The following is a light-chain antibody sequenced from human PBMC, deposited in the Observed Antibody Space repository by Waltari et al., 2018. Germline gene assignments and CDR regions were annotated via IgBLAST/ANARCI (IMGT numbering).Light chain of an antibody. Sequence: DIQMTQSPSSLSASVGDRVTITCRAGQGIGINLGWYQQKPGRAPTRLIYAASRLHSRVPSRFSGSGSGTEFTLTISSLQPEDFATYYCLQHNAYPSTFGQGTKVEIK. V-gene: IGKV1-17*01. CDR1: QGIGIN. CDR2: AAS. CDR3: LQHNAYPST. J-gene: IGKJ1*01.